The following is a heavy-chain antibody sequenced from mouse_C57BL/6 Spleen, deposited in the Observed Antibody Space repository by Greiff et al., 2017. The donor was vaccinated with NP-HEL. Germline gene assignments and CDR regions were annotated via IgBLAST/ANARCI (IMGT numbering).Heavy chain of an antibody. Sequence: VQLQQSGPELVKPGASVKISCKASGYSFTGYYMNWVKQSPEKSLEWIGEINPSTGGATSNQKFKAKATLTVDKSSSTAYMQLKSLTSEDSAVYYCARGSNYVNCDYWGQGTTLTVSS. J-gene: IGHJ2*01. CDR1: GYSFTGYY. CDR2: INPSTGGA. CDR3: ARGSNYVNCDY. V-gene: IGHV1-42*01. D-gene: IGHD2-5*01.